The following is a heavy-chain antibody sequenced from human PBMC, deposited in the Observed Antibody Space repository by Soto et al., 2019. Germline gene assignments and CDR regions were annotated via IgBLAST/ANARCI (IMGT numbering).Heavy chain of an antibody. CDR2: INHSGST. CDR1: GGSFSGYY. V-gene: IGHV4-34*01. J-gene: IGHJ4*02. Sequence: SETLSLTCAVYGGSFSGYYWSWIRQPPGKGLEWIGEINHSGSTNYNPSLKSRVTISVDTSKNQFSLKLSSVTAADTAVYYCASWTRGKQQLNSFDYWGQGTLVTVSS. CDR3: ASWTRGKQQLNSFDY. D-gene: IGHD6-13*01.